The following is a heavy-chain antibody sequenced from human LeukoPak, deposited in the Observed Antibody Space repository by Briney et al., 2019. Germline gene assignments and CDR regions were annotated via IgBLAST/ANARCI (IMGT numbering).Heavy chain of an antibody. CDR2: ISSGAHTT. Sequence: GGSLGLSCAASGFSFSAYEMNWVRQAPGKGLEWVSYISSGAHTTHYADSVKGRFTISRDNAENSLYLQINSLRAEDTAVYYCARDSGGWYFDLWGRGTLVTVSS. D-gene: IGHD3-10*01. CDR1: GFSFSAYE. V-gene: IGHV3-48*03. J-gene: IGHJ2*01. CDR3: ARDSGGWYFDL.